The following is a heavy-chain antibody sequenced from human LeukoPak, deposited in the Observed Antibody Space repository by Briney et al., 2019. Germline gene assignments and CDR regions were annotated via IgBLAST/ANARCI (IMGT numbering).Heavy chain of an antibody. V-gene: IGHV3-7*01. D-gene: IGHD2-2*01. CDR2: VKQDESEK. CDR1: GFTFSSYC. J-gene: IGHJ5*02. Sequence: GGSLRLSCAASGFTFSSYCMTWVRQAPGEGLEWVANVKQDESEKYYVDSVRGRFTISRDNAKNSLFLQMNSLRADDTAVYFCARFVVMPAAPGGWFDPWGQGTLVTVSS. CDR3: ARFVVMPAAPGGWFDP.